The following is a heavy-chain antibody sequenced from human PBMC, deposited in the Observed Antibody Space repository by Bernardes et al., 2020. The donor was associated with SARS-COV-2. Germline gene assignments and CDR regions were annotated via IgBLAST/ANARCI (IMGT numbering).Heavy chain of an antibody. V-gene: IGHV3-53*04. Sequence: GGSLRLSCAASGFTVSSNYMSWVRQAPGKGLEWVSVIYSGGSTYYADSVKGRFTISRHNSKNTLYLQMNSLRAEDTAVYYCARPQGSGSYYPLGYWGQGTLVTVSS. D-gene: IGHD3-10*01. CDR2: IYSGGST. J-gene: IGHJ4*02. CDR3: ARPQGSGSYYPLGY. CDR1: GFTVSSNY.